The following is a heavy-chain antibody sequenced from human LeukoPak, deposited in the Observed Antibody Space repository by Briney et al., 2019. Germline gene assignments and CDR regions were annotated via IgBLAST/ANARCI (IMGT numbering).Heavy chain of an antibody. V-gene: IGHV4-31*03. D-gene: IGHD3-10*01. Sequence: PSQTLSLTCTVSGGSISSGAYYWSWIRQHPGKGLEWIGYIYYSGSTNYNPSLKSRVTISVDTSKNQFSLELSSVTAADTAVYYCARGPGTMVRGVIISGHYFDYWGQGTLVTVSS. CDR3: ARGPGTMVRGVIISGHYFDY. CDR1: GGSISSGAYY. CDR2: IYYSGST. J-gene: IGHJ4*02.